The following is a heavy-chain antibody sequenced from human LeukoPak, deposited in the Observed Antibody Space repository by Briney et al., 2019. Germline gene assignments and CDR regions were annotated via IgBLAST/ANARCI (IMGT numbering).Heavy chain of an antibody. Sequence: PGGSLRLSCAASGFTFSSYGMHWVRQAPGKGLEWVAVIWYDGSNKYYADSVKGRFTISRDNSKNTLYLQMNSLRAEDTAVYYCARDRGLFSTMVRGVNEDYWGQGTLVTVSS. CDR2: IWYDGSNK. J-gene: IGHJ4*02. CDR3: ARDRGLFSTMVRGVNEDY. D-gene: IGHD3-10*01. V-gene: IGHV3-33*01. CDR1: GFTFSSYG.